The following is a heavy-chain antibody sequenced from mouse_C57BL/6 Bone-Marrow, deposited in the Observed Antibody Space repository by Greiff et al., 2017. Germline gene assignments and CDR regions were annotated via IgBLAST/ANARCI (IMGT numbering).Heavy chain of an antibody. J-gene: IGHJ4*01. Sequence: QVQLQQPGAELVKPGASVKLSCKASGYTFTSYWMHWVKQRPGQGLEWIGMIHPNSGSTNYNEKFTNKATLTVDKSSSTAYMQLSSLTSEDSAVYYCARDDYIARDYWGQGTSVTVSS. CDR2: IHPNSGST. V-gene: IGHV1-64*01. CDR3: ARDDYIARDY. CDR1: GYTFTSYW.